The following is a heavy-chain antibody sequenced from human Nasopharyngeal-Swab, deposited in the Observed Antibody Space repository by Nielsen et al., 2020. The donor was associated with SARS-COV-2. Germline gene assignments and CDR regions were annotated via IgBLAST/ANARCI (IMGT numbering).Heavy chain of an antibody. V-gene: IGHV1-46*01. J-gene: IGHJ6*02. Sequence: ASVKVSCKASGYTFTSYYMHWVRQAPGQGLEWMGIINPSGGSTSYAQKFQGRVTMTRDTSTSTVYMELSSLRSEDTAVYYCARDLLLTIFSSDYGMDVWGQGTTVTVSS. D-gene: IGHD5/OR15-5a*01. CDR2: INPSGGST. CDR1: GYTFTSYY. CDR3: ARDLLLTIFSSDYGMDV.